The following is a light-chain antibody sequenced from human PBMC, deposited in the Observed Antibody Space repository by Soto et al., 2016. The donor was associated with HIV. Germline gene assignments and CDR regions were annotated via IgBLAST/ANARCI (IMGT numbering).Light chain of an antibody. CDR1: QGISSG. CDR3: QQLNSYST. J-gene: IGKJ4*01. V-gene: IGKV1-12*01. Sequence: DIQMTQSPSSVSASVGDRVTITCRASQGISSGLAWYQQKPGKAPKLLIYYAYTLQSGVPSRFSGSGSGTEFTLTISSLQSEDFATYYCQQLNSYSTFGGGPRWRS. CDR2: YAY.